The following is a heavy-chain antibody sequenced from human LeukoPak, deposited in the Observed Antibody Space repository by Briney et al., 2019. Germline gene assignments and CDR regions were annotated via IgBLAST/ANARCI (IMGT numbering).Heavy chain of an antibody. Sequence: SETLSLTCTVSGGSISSYYWSWIRQPAGKGLEWIGRIYTSGSTNYNPSLKSRVTMSVDTSKNQFSLKLSSVTAADTAVYYCARDLRYFDWSAPLEGRGWFDPWGQGTLVTVSS. J-gene: IGHJ5*02. CDR3: ARDLRYFDWSAPLEGRGWFDP. V-gene: IGHV4-4*07. CDR2: IYTSGST. D-gene: IGHD3-9*01. CDR1: GGSISSYY.